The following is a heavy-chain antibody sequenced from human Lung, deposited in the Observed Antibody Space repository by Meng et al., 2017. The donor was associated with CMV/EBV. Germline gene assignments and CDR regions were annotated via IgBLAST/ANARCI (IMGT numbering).Heavy chain of an antibody. CDR2: IRNRANSHAT. J-gene: IGHJ4*02. CDR1: GFTFSDAG. D-gene: IGHD3-22*01. Sequence: GESXKISCSASGFTFSDAGLHWVRQASGRGLEWIGRIRNRANSHATAYVASVKGRFTISRDDSKNTMYLHMNSLKTDDTAVYYCSRGDSNGPLYWGGGTLVTVSS. CDR3: SRGDSNGPLY. V-gene: IGHV3-73*01.